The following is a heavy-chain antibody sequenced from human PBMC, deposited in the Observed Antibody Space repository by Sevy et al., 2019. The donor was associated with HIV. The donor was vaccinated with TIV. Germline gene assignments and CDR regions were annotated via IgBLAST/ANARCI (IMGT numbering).Heavy chain of an antibody. J-gene: IGHJ4*02. V-gene: IGHV3-23*01. Sequence: GGSLRLSCAASGFTFSSYAMSWDRQAPGKGLEWVSAISGSGGSTYYADSVKGRFTIARDNSKNTLYLQMNSLRAEDTAVYYCAKDWYYYDSSGYYYYPYFDYWGQGTLVTVSS. D-gene: IGHD3-22*01. CDR2: ISGSGGST. CDR3: AKDWYYYDSSGYYYYPYFDY. CDR1: GFTFSSYA.